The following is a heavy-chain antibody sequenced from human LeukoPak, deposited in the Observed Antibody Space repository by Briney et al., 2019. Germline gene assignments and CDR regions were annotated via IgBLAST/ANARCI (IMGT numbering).Heavy chain of an antibody. D-gene: IGHD3-10*01. V-gene: IGHV1-18*01. Sequence: ASVKVSCKASGYTFTSYGISWVRQAPGQGLEWMGWISAYNGNTNDAQKLQGRVTMTTDTSTSTAYMELRSLRSDDTAVYYCARDRATMVRGVTNWFDPWGQGTLVTVSS. J-gene: IGHJ5*02. CDR1: GYTFTSYG. CDR2: ISAYNGNT. CDR3: ARDRATMVRGVTNWFDP.